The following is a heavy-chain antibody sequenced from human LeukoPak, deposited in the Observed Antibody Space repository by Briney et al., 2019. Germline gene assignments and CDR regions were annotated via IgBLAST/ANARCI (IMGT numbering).Heavy chain of an antibody. Sequence: ASVKVPCKASGYTFTGYYMHWVRQAPGQGLEWMGRINPNSGGTNYAQKFQGRVTMTRDTSISTAYMELSRLRSDDTAVYYCASGYYDSSGYWSWGQGTLVTVSS. CDR1: GYTFTGYY. V-gene: IGHV1-2*06. D-gene: IGHD3-22*01. CDR2: INPNSGGT. J-gene: IGHJ4*02. CDR3: ASGYYDSSGYWS.